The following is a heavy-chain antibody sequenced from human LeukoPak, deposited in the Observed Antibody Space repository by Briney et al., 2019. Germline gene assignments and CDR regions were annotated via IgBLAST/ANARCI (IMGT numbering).Heavy chain of an antibody. Sequence: ASVKVSCKASGHTFTSYYVHLVRQAPEQGLEWMGAINPSGDGTNYPQRFQGRVTLTRDTSTSTVYMELSSLRSEDTAIYYCAKGTPNTGWFDPWGQGTLVTVSS. D-gene: IGHD1-14*01. V-gene: IGHV1-46*01. CDR3: AKGTPNTGWFDP. J-gene: IGHJ5*02. CDR2: INPSGDGT. CDR1: GHTFTSYY.